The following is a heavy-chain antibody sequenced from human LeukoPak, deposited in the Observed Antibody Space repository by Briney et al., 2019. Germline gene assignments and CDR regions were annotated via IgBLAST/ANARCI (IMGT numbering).Heavy chain of an antibody. CDR2: INTNTGNP. CDR1: GYTFTSYA. D-gene: IGHD6-13*01. CDR3: ARGGSSWTGSWFDP. V-gene: IGHV7-4-1*02. Sequence: GSVKVSCKASGYTFTSYAMNWVRQAPGQGREWMGWINTNTGNPTYAQGFTGRFVFSLDTSVSTAYLQISSLKAEDTAVYYCARGGSSWTGSWFDPWGQGTLVTVSS. J-gene: IGHJ5*02.